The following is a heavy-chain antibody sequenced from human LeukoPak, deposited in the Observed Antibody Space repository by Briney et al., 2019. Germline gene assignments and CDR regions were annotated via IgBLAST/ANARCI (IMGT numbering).Heavy chain of an antibody. D-gene: IGHD3-10*01. J-gene: IGHJ4*02. CDR3: VKDFYGSGSPPHFDF. CDR2: ISFDGYHQ. CDR1: GFTFRSFA. Sequence: GGSLRLSCAASGFTFRSFAMHWARQAPGKGLEWVALISFDGYHQFYADSVKGRFIISRDNAKNTFYLQMNSLRVEDTALYYCVKDFYGSGSPPHFDFWGQGTLVPVS. V-gene: IGHV3-30*18.